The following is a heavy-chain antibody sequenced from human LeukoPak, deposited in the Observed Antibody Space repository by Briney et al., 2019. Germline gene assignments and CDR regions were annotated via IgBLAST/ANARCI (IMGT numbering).Heavy chain of an antibody. V-gene: IGHV1-2*02. CDR1: GYTFTGYY. CDR3: ARDPLYYYGSGSYSGGFDY. Sequence: GASVKVSCKASGYTFTGYYMHWVRQAPGQGLEWMGWINPNSGGTNYAQKFQGRVTMTRDTSISTAYMELSRLRSDDTAVYYCARDPLYYYGSGSYSGGFDYWGQGTLVTVSS. CDR2: INPNSGGT. D-gene: IGHD3-10*01. J-gene: IGHJ4*02.